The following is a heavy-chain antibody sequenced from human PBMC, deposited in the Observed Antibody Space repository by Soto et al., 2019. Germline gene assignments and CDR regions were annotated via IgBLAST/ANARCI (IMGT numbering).Heavy chain of an antibody. CDR1: GYTFTSYY. CDR2: INPSGGST. V-gene: IGHV1-46*01. D-gene: IGHD3-22*01. Sequence: ASVKVSCKASGYTFTSYYIHWVRQAPGQGLEWMGIINPSGGSTSYAQKFQSRVTLTRDTSTSTVYMELSSLRSEDTAVYYCARARYYYASSGSRLNWFDPWGQGTLVTVSS. CDR3: ARARYYYASSGSRLNWFDP. J-gene: IGHJ5*02.